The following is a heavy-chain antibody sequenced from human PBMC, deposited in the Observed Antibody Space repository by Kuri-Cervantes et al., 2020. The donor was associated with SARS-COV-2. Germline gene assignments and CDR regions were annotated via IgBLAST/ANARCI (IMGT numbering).Heavy chain of an antibody. Sequence: GESLKISCAASGFTFSSYGMHWVRQAPGKGLEWVAVISYDGSNKYYADSVKGRFTISRDNSKNTLYLQMNSLRAEDTAVYYCAREMGARDIVVVPAAILVYWGQGTLVTVSS. V-gene: IGHV3-30*03. J-gene: IGHJ4*02. CDR3: AREMGARDIVVVPAAILVY. CDR1: GFTFSSYG. D-gene: IGHD2-2*01. CDR2: ISYDGSNK.